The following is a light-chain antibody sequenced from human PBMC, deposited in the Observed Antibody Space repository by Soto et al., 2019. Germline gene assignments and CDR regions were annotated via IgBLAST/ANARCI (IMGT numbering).Light chain of an antibody. Sequence: QLVLTQPPSASGTPGQRVTISCSGSSSNIGSNTVNWYQQLPGTAPKLLIYSNNQRPSGVPDRFSGSKSGTSASLAISGLQSEDEADYYCAAWDDSLNGPNWVFGGGTKLTVL. CDR2: SNN. V-gene: IGLV1-44*01. J-gene: IGLJ3*02. CDR1: SSNIGSNT. CDR3: AAWDDSLNGPNWV.